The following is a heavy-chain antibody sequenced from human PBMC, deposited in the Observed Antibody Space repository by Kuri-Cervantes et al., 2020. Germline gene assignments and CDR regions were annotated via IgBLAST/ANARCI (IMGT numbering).Heavy chain of an antibody. CDR3: ARDNGGWGGENYFDY. V-gene: IGHV3-7*01. CDR2: IKQDGSNK. Sequence: GESLKISCAASGFTFSSYWMSWVRQAPGKGLEWVANIKQDGSNKYYADSVKGRFTISRDNSKNTLYLQMNSLRAEDTAVYYCARDNGGWGGENYFDYWGQGTLVTVSS. D-gene: IGHD3-16*01. J-gene: IGHJ4*02. CDR1: GFTFSSYW.